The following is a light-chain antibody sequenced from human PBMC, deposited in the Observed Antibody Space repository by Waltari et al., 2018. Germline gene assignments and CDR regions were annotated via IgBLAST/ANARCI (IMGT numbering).Light chain of an antibody. Sequence: EIVMTQSPATLSVSPGERATLSCRASQSVSSNLAWYRQKPGTAPRLLIYGASTRATGIPARFSGSGSGTEFTLTISSLQSEDFAVYYCQQYNNWSYTFGQGTKLEIK. CDR2: GAS. CDR1: QSVSSN. V-gene: IGKV3-15*01. CDR3: QQYNNWSYT. J-gene: IGKJ2*01.